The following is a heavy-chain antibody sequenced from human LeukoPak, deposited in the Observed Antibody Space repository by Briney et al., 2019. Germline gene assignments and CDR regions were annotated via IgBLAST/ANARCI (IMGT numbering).Heavy chain of an antibody. CDR1: GFTFNTYA. J-gene: IGHJ4*02. CDR3: ARDPGYVIYYFDY. D-gene: IGHD5-12*01. Sequence: PGGSLRLSCAASGFTFNTYAMNWVRQAPGKGLEWVSTISGNGRSTYYADSVRGRFTVSRDNSKNTLYLQMNSLRAEDTVIYYCARDPGYVIYYFDYWGQGALVTVSS. CDR2: ISGNGRST. V-gene: IGHV3-23*01.